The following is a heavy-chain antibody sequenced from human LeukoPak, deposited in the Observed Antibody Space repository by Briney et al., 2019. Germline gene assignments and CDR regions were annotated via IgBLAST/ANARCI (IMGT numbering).Heavy chain of an antibody. CDR1: GGSFSGYY. J-gene: IGHJ6*03. Sequence: PSETLSLTCAVYGGSFSGYYWSWIRQPPGKGLEWIGEINHSGSTNYNPSLKSRVTISVDTSKNQFSLKLSSVTAADTAVYYCARGRGSMGYYDSSGYYMDVWGKGTTLTVSS. CDR2: INHSGST. V-gene: IGHV4-34*01. CDR3: ARGRGSMGYYDSSGYYMDV. D-gene: IGHD3-22*01.